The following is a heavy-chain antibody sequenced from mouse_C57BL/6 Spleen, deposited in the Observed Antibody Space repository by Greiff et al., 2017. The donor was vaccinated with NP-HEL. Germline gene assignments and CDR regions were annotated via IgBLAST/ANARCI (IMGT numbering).Heavy chain of an antibody. J-gene: IGHJ4*01. D-gene: IGHD1-1*01. CDR1: GFTFSSYA. V-gene: IGHV5-9-1*02. CDR2: ISSGGDYI. CDR3: TRDDYYGSSYAMDY. Sequence: EVKVVESGEGLVKPGGSLKLSCAASGFTFSSYAMSWVRQTPEKRLEWVAYISSGGDYIYYADTVKGRFTISRDNARNTLYLQMSSLKSEDTAMYYCTRDDYYGSSYAMDYWGQGTSVTVSS.